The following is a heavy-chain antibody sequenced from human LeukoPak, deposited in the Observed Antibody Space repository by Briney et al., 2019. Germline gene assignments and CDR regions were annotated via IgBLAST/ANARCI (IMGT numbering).Heavy chain of an antibody. CDR2: IRTDGGTK. Sequence: GGSLRLSCEGSGFSFSSYWMHWVRQAPGQGLAWVSRIRTDGGTKYYADSVKGRFTISRDNSKNTLYLQINSRRAEKTAVYNCAKDQRGPLARWLMNWF. D-gene: IGHD3-22*01. J-gene: IGHJ5*01. CDR1: GFSFSSYW. V-gene: IGHV3-74*01. CDR3: AKDQRGPLARWLMNWF.